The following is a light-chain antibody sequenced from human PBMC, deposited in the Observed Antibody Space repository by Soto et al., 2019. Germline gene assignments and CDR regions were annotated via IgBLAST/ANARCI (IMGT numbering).Light chain of an antibody. CDR2: ENN. V-gene: IGLV6-57*03. CDR3: QSYDSSVNVV. J-gene: IGLJ2*01. Sequence: FMLTQPHSVSESPGKTVTISCTRSSGSIASNYVQWYQQRPDSAPTTVLYENNQRPSGVPDRFSGSIDRSSNSASLTISGLKTEDEADYYCQSYDSSVNVVFGGGTKLTVL. CDR1: SGSIASNY.